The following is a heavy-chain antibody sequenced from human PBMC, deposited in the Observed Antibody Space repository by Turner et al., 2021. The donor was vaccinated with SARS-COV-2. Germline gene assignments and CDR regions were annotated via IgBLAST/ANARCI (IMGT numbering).Heavy chain of an antibody. Sequence: VQLVESGGGLVKPGGSLSLSCAASGFPFSGYSMNWVRQAPEKGLEWVASINSGSSYIYYADSLKGRVTISRDNTKRSLFLQMNSLRVEDTAVYYCTRSRDYYGSGTYYNYDYWGQGTLVTVSS. D-gene: IGHD3-10*01. CDR3: TRSRDYYGSGTYYNYDY. V-gene: IGHV3-21*02. J-gene: IGHJ4*02. CDR2: INSGSSYI. CDR1: GFPFSGYS.